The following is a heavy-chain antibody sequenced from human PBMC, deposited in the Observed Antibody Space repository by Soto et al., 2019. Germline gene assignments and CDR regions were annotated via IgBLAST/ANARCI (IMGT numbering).Heavy chain of an antibody. V-gene: IGHV4-59*08. D-gene: IGHD6-19*01. CDR3: ARRDSSGWYNWFDP. J-gene: IGHJ5*02. Sequence: SETLSLTCTVSGGSISSYYWSWIRQPPGKGLEWIGYIYYSGSTNYNPSLKSRVTISVDTSKNQFSLKLSSVTAADTAVYYCARRDSSGWYNWFDPWGQGTLVTVS. CDR2: IYYSGST. CDR1: GGSISSYY.